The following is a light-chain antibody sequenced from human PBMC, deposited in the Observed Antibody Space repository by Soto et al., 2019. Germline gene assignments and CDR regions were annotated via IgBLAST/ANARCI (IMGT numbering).Light chain of an antibody. J-gene: IGLJ1*01. Sequence: QSVLTQPASGSGSPGQSITISCTGTSSDVGSYNLVSWYQQHPGKAPKLMIYEGSKPPSGVSNRFSGSKSGNTASLTISALQAEDEADYYCCSYAGSSTYVFGTWTKVTAL. CDR1: SSDVGSYNL. CDR2: EGS. CDR3: CSYAGSSTYV. V-gene: IGLV2-23*01.